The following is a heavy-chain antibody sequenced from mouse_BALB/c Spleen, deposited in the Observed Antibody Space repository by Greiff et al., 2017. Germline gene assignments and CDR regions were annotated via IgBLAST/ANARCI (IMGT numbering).Heavy chain of an antibody. CDR2: ISYSGST. Sequence: EVQLQQSGPGLVKPSQSLSLTCTVTGYSITSDYAWNWIRQFPGNKLEWMGYISYSGSTSYNPSLKSRISITRDTSKNQFFLQLNSVTTEDTATYYCARDQYYGSFAYWGQGTLVTVSA. V-gene: IGHV3-2*02. CDR1: GYSITSDYA. J-gene: IGHJ3*01. CDR3: ARDQYYGSFAY. D-gene: IGHD1-2*01.